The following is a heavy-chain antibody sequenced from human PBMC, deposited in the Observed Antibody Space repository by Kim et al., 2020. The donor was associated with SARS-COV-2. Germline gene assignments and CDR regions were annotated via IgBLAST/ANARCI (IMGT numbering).Heavy chain of an antibody. V-gene: IGHV3-30*18. CDR2: ISYDGSKN. CDR1: GFTISTYG. CDR3: AKAVLRGVNYYYYGMDV. D-gene: IGHD3-10*01. J-gene: IGHJ6*02. Sequence: GGSLRLSCEVSGFTISTYGMYWVRQAPGKGLEWVAVISYDGSKNYYADSVKGRFTISRDNSKNTLFLQMNSLRAEDTAVYYCAKAVLRGVNYYYYGMDVWGQGTTVTVSS.